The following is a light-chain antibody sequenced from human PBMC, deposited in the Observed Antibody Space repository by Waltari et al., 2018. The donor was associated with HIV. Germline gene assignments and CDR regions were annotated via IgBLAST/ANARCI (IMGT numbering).Light chain of an antibody. CDR3: SSYTSSTTWV. J-gene: IGLJ3*02. CDR1: STDVGGYNY. Sequence: QSALTQRASVSGSPGQSITLSCTGTSTDVGGYNYVYWYQPHPGKAPKVMIYEFSNRPSGVSNRFSGSKSGNTASLTISGLQAEDEADYYCSSYTSSTTWVFGGGTKLTVL. V-gene: IGLV2-14*01. CDR2: EFS.